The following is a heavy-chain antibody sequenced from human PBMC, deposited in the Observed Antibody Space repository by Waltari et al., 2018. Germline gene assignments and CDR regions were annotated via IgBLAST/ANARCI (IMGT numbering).Heavy chain of an antibody. CDR2: INPNSGGT. J-gene: IGHJ4*02. CDR3: ARGTRYSSSWLDY. Sequence: QVQLVQSGAEVKKPGASVKVSCKASGYTFTGYYMHWVRQAPGQGLEWMGRINPNSGGTNYAQKCQGRVTMTRDTSISTAYMELSRLRSDDTAVYYCARGTRYSSSWLDYWVQGTLVTVSS. D-gene: IGHD6-13*01. CDR1: GYTFTGYY. V-gene: IGHV1-2*06.